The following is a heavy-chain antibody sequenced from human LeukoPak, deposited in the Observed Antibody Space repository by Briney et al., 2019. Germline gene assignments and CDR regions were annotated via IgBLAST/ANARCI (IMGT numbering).Heavy chain of an antibody. Sequence: PSETLSLTCAVYGGSFSGYYWSWIRQPPGKGLEWIGEINHSGSTNYNPSLKSRVTISVDTSKNQFSLKLSSVTAADTAVYYCARGGSYGYYYYYYMDVWGKGTTVTVSS. D-gene: IGHD5-18*01. J-gene: IGHJ6*03. CDR2: INHSGST. V-gene: IGHV4-34*01. CDR1: GGSFSGYY. CDR3: ARGGSYGYYYYYYMDV.